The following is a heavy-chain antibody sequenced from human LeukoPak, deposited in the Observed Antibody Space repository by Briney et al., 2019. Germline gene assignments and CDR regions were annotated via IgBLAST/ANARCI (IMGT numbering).Heavy chain of an antibody. Sequence: GGSLRLSCAASGFTFGAYTINWVRQAPGKGLEWVSAISISGGSTYYADSVKGRFTISRDNSKNTLYLQMNSLRPEDTAVYYCANEIRPNDHWGQGTLVTVSS. V-gene: IGHV3-23*01. D-gene: IGHD4-17*01. CDR3: ANEIRPNDH. CDR2: ISISGGST. CDR1: GFTFGAYT. J-gene: IGHJ4*02.